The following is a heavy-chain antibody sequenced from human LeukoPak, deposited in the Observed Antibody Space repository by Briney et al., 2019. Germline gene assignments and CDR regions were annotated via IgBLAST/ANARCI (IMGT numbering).Heavy chain of an antibody. Sequence: GRSLRLSCAASGFTFSSYAMHWVRQAPGKGLEWVAVISYDGSNKYYADSVKGRFTISRDNSKNTLYLQMNSLRAEDTAVYYRARGRVAYYSNYLGYWGQGTLVTVSS. D-gene: IGHD4-11*01. V-gene: IGHV3-30*01. CDR1: GFTFSSYA. J-gene: IGHJ4*02. CDR3: ARGRVAYYSNYLGY. CDR2: ISYDGSNK.